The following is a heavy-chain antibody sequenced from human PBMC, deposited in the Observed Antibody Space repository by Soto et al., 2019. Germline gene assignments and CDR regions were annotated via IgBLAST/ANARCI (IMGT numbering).Heavy chain of an antibody. J-gene: IGHJ6*02. CDR3: ARAQLAVEEGRYYYYGMDV. CDR2: ISYDGSNK. V-gene: IGHV3-30-3*01. Sequence: GGSLRLSCAASGFTFSSYAMHWVRQAPGKGLEWVAVISYDGSNKYYADSVKGRFTISRDNSKNTLYLQMNSLRAEDTAVYYCARAQLAVEEGRYYYYGMDVWGQGATVTVSS. CDR1: GFTFSSYA. D-gene: IGHD6-19*01.